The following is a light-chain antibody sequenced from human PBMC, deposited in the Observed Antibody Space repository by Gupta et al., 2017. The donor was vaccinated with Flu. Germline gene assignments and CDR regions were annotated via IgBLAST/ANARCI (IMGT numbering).Light chain of an antibody. J-gene: IGKJ1*01. Sequence: DIQMTQSPSTLSASVGDRVTITCRASQSIASWLAWYQQKPGKAPKLLIYKASSLKSGVSSRFSGSASGTEFTLTISSLQPDDFATYYCQQYNRAPWTLGQGTKVEIK. V-gene: IGKV1-5*03. CDR1: QSIASW. CDR3: QQYNRAPWT. CDR2: KAS.